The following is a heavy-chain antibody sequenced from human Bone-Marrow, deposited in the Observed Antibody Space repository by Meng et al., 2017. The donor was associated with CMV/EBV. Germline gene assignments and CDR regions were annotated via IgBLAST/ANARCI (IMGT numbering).Heavy chain of an antibody. J-gene: IGHJ4*02. CDR2: IRYDGSNK. D-gene: IGHD5-18*01. V-gene: IGHV3-30*02. CDR1: GFTFSSYG. CDR3: AKALVDTAMAFDY. Sequence: GESLKISCAASGFTFSSYGMHWVRQAPGKGLEWVAFIRYDGSNKYYADSVKGRFTISRDNSKNTLYLQMNSLRAEDTAVYYCAKALVDTAMAFDYWGQGTLVTAS.